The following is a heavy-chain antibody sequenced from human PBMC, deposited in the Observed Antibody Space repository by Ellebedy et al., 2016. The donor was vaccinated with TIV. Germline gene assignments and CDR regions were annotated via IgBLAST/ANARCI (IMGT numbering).Heavy chain of an antibody. CDR3: ARGRYFDPGYGMDV. CDR2: ISSSGSII. V-gene: IGHV3-48*03. D-gene: IGHD3-9*01. J-gene: IGHJ6*02. CDR1: RFDFSSYE. Sequence: GESLKISCVASRFDFSSYEMIWVRQAPGKGLDLISYISSSGSIIDYADSVRGRFTMSRDNAKNSLYLKMNSLRADDTAIYYCARGRYFDPGYGMDVWGLGTTVTVSS.